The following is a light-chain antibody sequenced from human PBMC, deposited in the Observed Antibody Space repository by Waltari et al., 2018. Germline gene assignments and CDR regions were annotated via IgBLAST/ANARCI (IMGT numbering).Light chain of an antibody. CDR1: QSVISRY. J-gene: IGKJ4*01. CDR3: QQYGSSPTT. V-gene: IGKV3-20*01. CDR2: GAS. Sequence: ESVLTQSPRTLSLSPGERAPLSCRASQSVISRYLAWYQQRPGQAPRLLIYGASTRATGIPDRFSGSGSGTDFTLTISRLEPEDSAVYYCQQYGSSPTTFGGGTKVEIK.